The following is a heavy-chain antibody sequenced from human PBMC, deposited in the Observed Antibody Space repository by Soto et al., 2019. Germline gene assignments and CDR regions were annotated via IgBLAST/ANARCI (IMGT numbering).Heavy chain of an antibody. D-gene: IGHD4-17*01. V-gene: IGHV1-2*02. CDR3: ATDDYGADAF. CDR1: GYTFTAYY. Sequence: ASVKASCKPFGYTFTAYYIHWVRQAPGQGLECVGWVDPRSGATNYAQRFQGRVVMTRDMSVHTDYMELSGLTSDDTAIYYCATDDYGADAFWGQGTLVTVSS. J-gene: IGHJ4*01. CDR2: VDPRSGAT.